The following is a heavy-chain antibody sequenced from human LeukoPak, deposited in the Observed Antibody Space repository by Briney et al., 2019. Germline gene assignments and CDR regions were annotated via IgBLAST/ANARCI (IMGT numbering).Heavy chain of an antibody. J-gene: IGHJ3*02. CDR3: ARDRGHHYDSSGYYRGDAFDI. CDR1: GFTFSSYW. V-gene: IGHV3-74*01. CDR2: INSDGSST. Sequence: GGSLRLSCAASGFTFSSYWMNSVRQAPGKGLVWVSRINSDGSSTSYADSVKGRFTISRDNAKNTLYLQMNSLRAEDTAVYYCARDRGHHYDSSGYYRGDAFDIWGQGTMVTVSS. D-gene: IGHD3-22*01.